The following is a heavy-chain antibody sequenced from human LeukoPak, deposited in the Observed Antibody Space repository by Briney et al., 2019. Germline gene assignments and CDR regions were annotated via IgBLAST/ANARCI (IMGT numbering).Heavy chain of an antibody. J-gene: IGHJ5*02. D-gene: IGHD2-2*01. V-gene: IGHV1-18*01. CDR1: GYTFTSYG. Sequence: GASVKVSCKASGYTFTSYGISWVRQAPGQGLEWMGWISAYNGNTNYAQKLQGRVTMTTDTSTSTAYMELRSLRSDDTAVYYCARVVPAATANWFDPWGQGTLVTVSS. CDR3: ARVVPAATANWFDP. CDR2: ISAYNGNT.